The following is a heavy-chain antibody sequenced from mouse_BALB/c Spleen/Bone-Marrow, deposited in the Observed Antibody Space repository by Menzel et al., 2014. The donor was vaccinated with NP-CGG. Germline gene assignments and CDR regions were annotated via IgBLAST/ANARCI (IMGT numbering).Heavy chain of an antibody. CDR2: INPNNGRT. Sequence: VQLQQSGAALVKPGASVNLSCRASGFTFTTYWIHWVKQRPGQGLEWIGEINPNNGRTNYNERFETKATLTVDKSSSTAYMQLSSLTSEDSAVYYCARGGRAMAFWGQGTSVTVSS. J-gene: IGHJ4*01. V-gene: IGHV1S81*02. CDR3: ARGGRAMAF. D-gene: IGHD3-3*01. CDR1: GFTFTTYW.